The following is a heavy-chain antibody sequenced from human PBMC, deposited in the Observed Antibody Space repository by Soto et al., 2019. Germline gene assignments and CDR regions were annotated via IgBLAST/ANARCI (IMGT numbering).Heavy chain of an antibody. CDR3: SRGTYYPQSSGLHADY. CDR1: GFSFNDYA. CDR2: ISSDGHHQ. J-gene: IGHJ4*02. V-gene: IGHV3-30*03. Sequence: GGSLRLSCATSGFSFNDYAMYWVRQAPGQGLEWVAIISSDGHHQFYLDNLRGRFTVSRDNSKNSLYLQMNSLRPEDTAVYYCSRGTYYPQSSGLHADYWGPGTVVTVSS. D-gene: IGHD3-22*01.